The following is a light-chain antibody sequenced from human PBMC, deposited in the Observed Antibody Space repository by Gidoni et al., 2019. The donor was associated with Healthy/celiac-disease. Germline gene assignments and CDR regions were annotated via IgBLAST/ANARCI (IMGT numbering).Light chain of an antibody. CDR2: AAS. V-gene: IGKV1-39*01. J-gene: IGKJ4*01. Sequence: DIQMNQSPSSLSASVGDRVTITCRASQRISSYLNWYQQKPGKAPKLLIYAASSLQSGVPSRFSCSVSATDFTLTISILQPEDFATYYCQHSYSTPLTFGGGTKVEIK. CDR3: QHSYSTPLT. CDR1: QRISSY.